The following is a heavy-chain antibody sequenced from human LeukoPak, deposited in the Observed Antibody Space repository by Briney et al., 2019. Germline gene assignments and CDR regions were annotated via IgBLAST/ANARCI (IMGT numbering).Heavy chain of an antibody. CDR1: GYTFTSYG. V-gene: IGHV1-69*13. J-gene: IGHJ4*02. CDR2: IIPIFGTA. D-gene: IGHD6-19*01. CDR3: ATSSQWLVYFDY. Sequence: ASVKVSCKASGYTFTSYGISWVRQAPGQGLEWMGGIIPIFGTANYAQKFQGRVTITADESTSTAYMELSSLRSEDTAVYYCATSSQWLVYFDYWGQGTLVTVSS.